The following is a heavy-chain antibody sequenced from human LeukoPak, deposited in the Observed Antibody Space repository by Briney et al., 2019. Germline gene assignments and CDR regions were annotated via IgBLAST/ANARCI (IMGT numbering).Heavy chain of an antibody. J-gene: IGHJ4*02. Sequence: GGSLRLSCAASGFTFSNYAMSWVRQAPGKGLEWVSAINDSGGSTYYADSVKGRFTISRDNSKNTLYLQMNSLRAEDTAVYYCAKPAISIRGWYYDYWGQGTLVTVSS. CDR2: INDSGGST. V-gene: IGHV3-23*01. D-gene: IGHD6-19*01. CDR3: AKPAISIRGWYYDY. CDR1: GFTFSNYA.